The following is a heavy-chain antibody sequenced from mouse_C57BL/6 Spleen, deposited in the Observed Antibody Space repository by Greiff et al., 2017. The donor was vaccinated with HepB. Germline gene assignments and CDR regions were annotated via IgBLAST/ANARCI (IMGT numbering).Heavy chain of an antibody. D-gene: IGHD2-5*01. J-gene: IGHJ3*01. V-gene: IGHV1-69*01. CDR1: GYTFTSYW. Sequence: VKLQESGAELVMPGASVKLSCKASGYTFTSYWMHWVKQRPGQGLEWIGEIDPSDSYTNYNQKFKGKSTLTVDKSSSTAYMQLSSLTSEDSAVYYCARSPYSNYGGFAYWGQGTLVTVSA. CDR2: IDPSDSYT. CDR3: ARSPYSNYGGFAY.